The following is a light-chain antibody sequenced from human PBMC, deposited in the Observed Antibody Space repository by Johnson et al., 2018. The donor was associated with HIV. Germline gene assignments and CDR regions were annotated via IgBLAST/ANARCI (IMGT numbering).Light chain of an antibody. CDR3: GTWDSSLSAGV. V-gene: IGLV1-51*01. CDR2: DNH. CDR1: SSNIGNNY. J-gene: IGLJ1*01. Sequence: QSVLTQPPSVSAAPGQKVTISCSGSSSNIGNNYVSWYQQLPGTAPKVLIYDNHKRPSGIPDRFSGSKSGTSATLGITGLQTGDEADYYCGTWDSSLSAGVFGTGTKVTVL.